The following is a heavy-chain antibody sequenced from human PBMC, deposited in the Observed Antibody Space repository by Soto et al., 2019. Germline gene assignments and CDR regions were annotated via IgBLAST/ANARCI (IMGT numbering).Heavy chain of an antibody. Sequence: ASVKVSCKASGYTFTSYDINWVRQATGQGLEWMGWMNPNSGNTGYAQKFQGRVTMTRNTSISTAYMELSSLRSEDTAVYYCARESGYSSSWRVYNWFDPRGQGTLVTVSS. CDR1: GYTFTSYD. CDR3: ARESGYSSSWRVYNWFDP. CDR2: MNPNSGNT. D-gene: IGHD6-6*01. J-gene: IGHJ5*02. V-gene: IGHV1-8*01.